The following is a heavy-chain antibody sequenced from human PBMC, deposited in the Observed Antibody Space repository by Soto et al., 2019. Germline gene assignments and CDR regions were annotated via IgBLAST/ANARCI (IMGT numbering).Heavy chain of an antibody. D-gene: IGHD2-21*02. CDR2: IYYSGST. CDR3: ARAVFPATAPFDY. J-gene: IGHJ4*02. Sequence: QVQLQESGPRLVKPSETLSLTCIVSGGSISNYHWSWIRQPPGKGLEWIGYIYYSGSTNYNPSLQSRVTISVDTSKKQFSLKLCSVTAADTTVYYCARAVFPATAPFDYWGQGTLGTVST. CDR1: GGSISNYH. V-gene: IGHV4-59*01.